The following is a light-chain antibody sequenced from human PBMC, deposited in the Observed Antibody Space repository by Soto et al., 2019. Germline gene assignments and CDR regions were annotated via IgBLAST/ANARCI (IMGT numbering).Light chain of an antibody. V-gene: IGKV1-8*01. J-gene: IGKJ1*01. CDR2: DVS. Sequence: AIRMTQSPSSFSASTGDRVTITCRASQGISTYLAWYQQKPGTAPKLLIYDVSILQSGVPSRFSGSGSGSDFTLTISRLQSEDFATYYCQQYQSYPRTFGQGTKVEVK. CDR1: QGISTY. CDR3: QQYQSYPRT.